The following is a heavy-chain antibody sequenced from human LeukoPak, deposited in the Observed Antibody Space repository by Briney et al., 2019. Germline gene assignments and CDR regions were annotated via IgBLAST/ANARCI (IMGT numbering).Heavy chain of an antibody. V-gene: IGHV3-66*01. CDR3: ARDLAGFNSFDY. CDR2: IYSGGST. Sequence: GGSLRHSCAASGFTVSSNYMSWVRQAPGKGLEWVSSIYSGGSTYYTDSVKGRFTISRDNSKNTLYLQMNSLRAEDTAVYYCARDLAGFNSFDYWGQGTLVTVSS. D-gene: IGHD6-19*01. CDR1: GFTVSSNY. J-gene: IGHJ4*02.